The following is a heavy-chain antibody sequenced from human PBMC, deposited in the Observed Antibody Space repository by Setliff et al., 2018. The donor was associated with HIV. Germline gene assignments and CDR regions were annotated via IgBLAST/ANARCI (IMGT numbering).Heavy chain of an antibody. CDR3: ARERPQSHFFDY. V-gene: IGHV4-39*07. CDR2: LYSTWST. Sequence: SETLSLTCTVSGASIDSGFHYWGWIRQSPGKGLEWIASLYSTWSTYYNPSLKGRLTISAGPSKSQFSLSLRSVTAADTAVYFCARERPQSHFFDYWGQGTLVTVSS. D-gene: IGHD6-19*01. CDR1: GASIDSGFHY. J-gene: IGHJ4*02.